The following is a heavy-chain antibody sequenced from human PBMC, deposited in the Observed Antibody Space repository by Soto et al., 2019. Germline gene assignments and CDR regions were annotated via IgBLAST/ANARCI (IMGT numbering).Heavy chain of an antibody. CDR1: GFTFSNYA. Sequence: EVQLLDSGGGLVQPGGSLRLSCAASGFTFSNYAMTWVRQGPGKGLEWVGGISGSGGRSYYADSVKGRFTISRNNSKSKLYLQMNSLRAGDTAVYYCAKAYLVLSSEPPYYSDYWGQGTLVTVSS. CDR2: ISGSGGRS. V-gene: IGHV3-23*01. D-gene: IGHD2-2*01. J-gene: IGHJ4*02. CDR3: AKAYLVLSSEPPYYSDY.